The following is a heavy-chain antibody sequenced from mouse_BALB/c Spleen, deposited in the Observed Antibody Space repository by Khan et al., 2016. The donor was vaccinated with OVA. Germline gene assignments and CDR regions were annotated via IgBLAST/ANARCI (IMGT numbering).Heavy chain of an antibody. CDR2: ISSTGST. J-gene: IGHJ4*01. V-gene: IGHV3-2*02. Sequence: EVQLQESGPGLVKPSQSLSLTCTVTGYAITSDYAWNWIRQFPENKLEWMGYISSTGSTSYNPSLKSRISITRDTSSNQFFLQLKSVTTEDTATYDCSRSVRESYGYALDCWGRGTSVTVSS. CDR3: SRSVRESYGYALDC. CDR1: GYAITSDYA. D-gene: IGHD6-1*02.